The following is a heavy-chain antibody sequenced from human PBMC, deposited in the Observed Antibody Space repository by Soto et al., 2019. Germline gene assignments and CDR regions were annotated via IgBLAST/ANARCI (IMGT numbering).Heavy chain of an antibody. CDR3: ATGGDYLNYYYYYYMDV. Sequence: ASVKVSCKASGYTFTSYDINWVRQATGQGLEWMGWMNPNSGNTGYAQKFQGRVTMTRNTSISTAYMELSSLRSEDTAVYYCATGGDYLNYYYYYYMDVWGKGTKVTVSS. CDR2: MNPNSGNT. CDR1: GYTFTSYD. V-gene: IGHV1-8*01. D-gene: IGHD4-17*01. J-gene: IGHJ6*03.